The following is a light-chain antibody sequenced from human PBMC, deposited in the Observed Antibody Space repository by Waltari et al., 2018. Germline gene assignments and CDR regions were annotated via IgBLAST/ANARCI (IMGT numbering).Light chain of an antibody. J-gene: IGLJ2*01. Sequence: SSVLPQPPSVSVAPGQTARVTCGGNNIGSKSVHWYQQRPGQAPILVLYDDSNRPSGIPDRFSGSNSGNTATLTISRVEAGDEADYYCQVWDGSTDVVFGGGTKLTVL. CDR1: NIGSKS. V-gene: IGLV3-21*02. CDR2: DDS. CDR3: QVWDGSTDVV.